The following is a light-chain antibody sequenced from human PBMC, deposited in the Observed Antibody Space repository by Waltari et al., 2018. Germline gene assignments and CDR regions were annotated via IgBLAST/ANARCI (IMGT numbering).Light chain of an antibody. J-gene: IGLJ2*01. CDR1: SPNIGRSH. Sequence: QSVLTQPPSASGTPGQRVTISCSESSPNIGRSHVSWHQQLPGTAPKLLIYRNNQRPSAVPDRFSGSKSGTSASLAISGLRSEDEADYYCATWDDSLRGPVFGGGTKLTVL. V-gene: IGLV1-47*01. CDR2: RNN. CDR3: ATWDDSLRGPV.